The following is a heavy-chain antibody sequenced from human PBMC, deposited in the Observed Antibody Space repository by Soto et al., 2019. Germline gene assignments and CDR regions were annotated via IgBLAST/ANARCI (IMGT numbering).Heavy chain of an antibody. D-gene: IGHD3-22*01. Sequence: QVQLVESGGGVVQPGRSLTLSCAASGFSFSTYGMHWVRQAPGKGLEWVAVISYDGGTKYYADSVKGRFAISRDNPKNTLYLQVNSLRPEDTAVYYCAKSSLGVDGTGFQYWFFDLWGRGTQVTVSS. CDR3: AKSSLGVDGTGFQYWFFDL. J-gene: IGHJ2*01. CDR1: GFSFSTYG. V-gene: IGHV3-30*18. CDR2: ISYDGGTK.